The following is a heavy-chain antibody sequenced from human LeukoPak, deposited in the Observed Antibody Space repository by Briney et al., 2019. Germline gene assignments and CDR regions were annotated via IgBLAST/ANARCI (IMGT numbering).Heavy chain of an antibody. D-gene: IGHD2-8*01. CDR1: GFTFSNHG. CDR3: ATSFTRISILMQK. CDR2: ISDGGET. V-gene: IGHV3-23*01. J-gene: IGHJ4*02. Sequence: PGGSLRLSCAASGFTFSNHGLNWVRQAPGKGLEWVSAISDGGETFYADSVKGRFTISRDNSKNTLYPQMNSLRAVDTALYYCATSFTRISILMQKWGQGALVTVSS.